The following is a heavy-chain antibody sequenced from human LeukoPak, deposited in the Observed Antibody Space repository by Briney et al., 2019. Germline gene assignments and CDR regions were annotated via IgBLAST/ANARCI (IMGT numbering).Heavy chain of an antibody. CDR1: GFTLNSYS. D-gene: IGHD6-13*01. CDR2: ISSSSSYI. CDR3: ARGSSWAFDY. V-gene: IGHV3-21*01. Sequence: GGSLRLSCAVSGFTLNSYSMSWVRQAPGKGLEWVSSISSSSSYIYYADSVKGRFTISRDNAKNSLYLQMNSLRAEDTAVYYCARGSSWAFDYWGQGTLVTVSS. J-gene: IGHJ4*02.